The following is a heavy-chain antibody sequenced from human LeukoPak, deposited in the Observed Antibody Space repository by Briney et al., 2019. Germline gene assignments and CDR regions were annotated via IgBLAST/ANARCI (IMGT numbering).Heavy chain of an antibody. CDR1: GSTFGNYY. D-gene: IGHD6-19*01. J-gene: IGHJ4*02. CDR2: IKHDGNWK. CDR3: AREGDSSGSLGDC. Sequence: GGSLRLSCAPSGSTFGNYYMSWVRQATGKRLKWVANIKHDGNWKFYADSVKGRFTVSRDNAEKLVYLHMSSLRAEDTAMYYCAREGDSSGSLGDCWGQGILVTVSS. V-gene: IGHV3-7*03.